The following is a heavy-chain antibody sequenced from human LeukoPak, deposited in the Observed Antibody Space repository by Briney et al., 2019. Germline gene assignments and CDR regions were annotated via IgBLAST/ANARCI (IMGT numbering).Heavy chain of an antibody. Sequence: ETLSLTCTVSGGSISTYYWSWIRQPPGKGLEWVSSISSSSSYIFYADSMKGRFTISRDNAKNSLYLQMNSLRAEDTAVYYCARAFHPPDFAFGRAPYYFDLWGQGTLVTVSS. CDR3: ARAFHPPDFAFGRAPYYFDL. CDR1: GGSISTYY. V-gene: IGHV3-21*04. CDR2: ISSSSSYI. J-gene: IGHJ4*01. D-gene: IGHD3-16*01.